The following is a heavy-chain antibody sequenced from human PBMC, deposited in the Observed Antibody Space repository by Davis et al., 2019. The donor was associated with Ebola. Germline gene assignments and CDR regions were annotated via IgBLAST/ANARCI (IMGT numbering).Heavy chain of an antibody. J-gene: IGHJ1*01. Sequence: SVKVSCKASGGTFSSYAISWVRQAPGQGLEWMGRIIPILGIANYAQKFQGRVTITADESTSTAYMELSSLRSEDTAVYYCARGQRIFGVVMKYFQHWGQGTLVTVSS. CDR1: GGTFSSYA. CDR2: IIPILGIA. CDR3: ARGQRIFGVVMKYFQH. V-gene: IGHV1-69*04. D-gene: IGHD3-3*01.